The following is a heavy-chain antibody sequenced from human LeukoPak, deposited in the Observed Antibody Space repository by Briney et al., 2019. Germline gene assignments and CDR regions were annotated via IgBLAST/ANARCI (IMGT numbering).Heavy chain of an antibody. V-gene: IGHV1-18*01. D-gene: IGHD5-18*01. CDR1: GYTFTSYL. Sequence: ASVKVSCKASGYTFTSYLISWVRQVPGQGPEWMGWISGHNGNTDYAQKFKDRVTLTTDTSTSTAYMELRSLTSDDTAVYYCARELGPKYSYGPGFDYWGQGTLVIVSS. J-gene: IGHJ4*02. CDR2: ISGHNGNT. CDR3: ARELGPKYSYGPGFDY.